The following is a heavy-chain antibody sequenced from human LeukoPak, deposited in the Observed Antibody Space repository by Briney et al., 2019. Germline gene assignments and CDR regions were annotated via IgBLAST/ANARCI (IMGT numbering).Heavy chain of an antibody. CDR3: ARGFGRP. V-gene: IGHV3-7*01. J-gene: IGHJ4*02. Sequence: GGSLRLSCAASGFTFSSYWMSWVRQAPGKGLEWVANIKQDGSEKYYVDSLKVRFTISKNNAKNCLHRQMNSLRPEDPASYFCARGFGRPWGQGTLVTVSS. CDR1: GFTFSSYW. CDR2: IKQDGSEK. D-gene: IGHD3/OR15-3a*01.